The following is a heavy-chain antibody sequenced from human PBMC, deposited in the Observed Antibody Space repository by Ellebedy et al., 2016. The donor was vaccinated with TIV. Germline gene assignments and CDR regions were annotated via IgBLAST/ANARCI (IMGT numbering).Heavy chain of an antibody. J-gene: IGHJ4*02. V-gene: IGHV4-39*01. Sequence: PETLSLTCTVSGGSISSSSYYWGWIRQPPGKGLEWIGSIYYSGSTYYNPSLKSRVTISVDTSKNQFSLKLSSVTAADTAVYYCARHSGSGSYYKQTPDYWGQGTLVTVSS. CDR1: GGSISSSSYY. CDR3: ARHSGSGSYYKQTPDY. CDR2: IYYSGST. D-gene: IGHD3-10*01.